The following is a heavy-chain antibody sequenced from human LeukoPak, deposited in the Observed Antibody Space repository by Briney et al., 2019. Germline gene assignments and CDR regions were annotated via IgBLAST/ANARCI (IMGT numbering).Heavy chain of an antibody. J-gene: IGHJ5*01. Sequence: GGSLRLSCAASGLTLRNYIIDWVRQAPGKGLEWVSAIGASDDDRTFYAASVKGRFTISRDNSKNTLYLQMNSLRAEDTAVYYCARVLVAATDDSWGQGTLVTVSS. CDR3: ARVLVAATDDS. CDR2: IGASDDDRT. CDR1: GLTLRNYI. V-gene: IGHV3-23*01. D-gene: IGHD2-15*01.